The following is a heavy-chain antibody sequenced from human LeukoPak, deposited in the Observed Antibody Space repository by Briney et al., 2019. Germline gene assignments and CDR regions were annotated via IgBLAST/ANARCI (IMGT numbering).Heavy chain of an antibody. CDR2: INSDGSST. J-gene: IGHJ3*02. V-gene: IGHV3-74*01. CDR3: ARESYYYDSSGYFRAFDI. CDR1: GFTFSGYW. D-gene: IGHD3-22*01. Sequence: GGSLRLSCAASGFTFSGYWMHWVRQAPGKGLVWVSRINSDGSSTSYADSVKGRFTISRDNAKNTLYLQMNSLRAEDTAVYYCARESYYYDSSGYFRAFDIWGQGTMVTVSS.